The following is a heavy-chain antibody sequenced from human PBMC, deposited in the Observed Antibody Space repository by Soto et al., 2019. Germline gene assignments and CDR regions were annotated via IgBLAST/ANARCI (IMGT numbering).Heavy chain of an antibody. CDR3: ARGGDFAAAKGHSTKNWFDP. D-gene: IGHD4-17*01. CDR1: GGSFSGYY. V-gene: IGHV4-34*01. J-gene: IGHJ5*02. CDR2: INHSGST. Sequence: SETLSLTCAVYGGSFSGYYWSWIRQPPGKGLEWIGEINHSGSTNYNPSLKSRVTISVDTSKNQFSLKLSSVTAADTAVYYCARGGDFAAAKGHSTKNWFDPWGQGTLVTVSS.